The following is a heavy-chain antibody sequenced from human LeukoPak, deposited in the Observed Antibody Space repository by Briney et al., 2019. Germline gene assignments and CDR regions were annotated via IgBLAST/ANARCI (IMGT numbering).Heavy chain of an antibody. J-gene: IGHJ4*02. CDR3: ARGQGTVTTH. V-gene: IGHV3-23*01. D-gene: IGHD4-17*01. CDR2: ISGSGDST. CDR1: GFTFSTYA. Sequence: GGSLRLTCAASGFTFSTYAVNWVRQAPGKGLEWVSTISGSGDSTYYADSVKGRFTISRDNSKDTLYLQMSSVRVDDTAVYYCARGQGTVTTHWGQGTLVTVSS.